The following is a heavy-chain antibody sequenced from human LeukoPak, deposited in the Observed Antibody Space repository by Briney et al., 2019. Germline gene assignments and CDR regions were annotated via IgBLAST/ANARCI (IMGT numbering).Heavy chain of an antibody. D-gene: IGHD3-3*01. Sequence: ASVKVSCKASGYTFTSYAMHWVRQAPGQRLEWMGWINAGNGNTKYSQKFQGRVTITRDTSASTAYMELSSLRSEDTAVYYCARATGGLLPFGGWGQGTLVTVSS. V-gene: IGHV1-3*01. CDR2: INAGNGNT. CDR1: GYTFTSYA. J-gene: IGHJ4*02. CDR3: ARATGGLLPFGG.